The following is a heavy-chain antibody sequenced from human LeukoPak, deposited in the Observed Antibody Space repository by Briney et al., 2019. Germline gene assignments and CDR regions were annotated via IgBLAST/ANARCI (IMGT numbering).Heavy chain of an antibody. J-gene: IGHJ3*02. V-gene: IGHV1-2*02. CDR3: ARDYYDSSGLGAFDI. CDR2: INPNSGGT. Sequence: ASVKVSSRASGYTFTAPYIHWVRQAPGQGLEWMGWINPNSGGTKYAQKFQGRITMTRDTSISTAYMELSRLRSDDTAVFYCARDYYDSSGLGAFDIWGQGTMVTVSS. CDR1: GYTFTAPY. D-gene: IGHD3-22*01.